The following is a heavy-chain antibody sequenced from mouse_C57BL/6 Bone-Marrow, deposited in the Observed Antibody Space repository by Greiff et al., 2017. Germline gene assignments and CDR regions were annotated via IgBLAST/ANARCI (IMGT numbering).Heavy chain of an antibody. CDR2: INPSSGYT. J-gene: IGHJ2*01. CDR3: ARGGPKGVFDY. CDR1: GYTFTSYT. V-gene: IGHV1-4*01. Sequence: VQLQQSGAELARPGASVKMSCKASGYTFTSYTMHWVKQRPGQGLEWIGYINPSSGYTKYNQKFKDKATLTADKSSSTAYMQLSSLTSEDSAVYYCARGGPKGVFDYGGQGTTRTVSS.